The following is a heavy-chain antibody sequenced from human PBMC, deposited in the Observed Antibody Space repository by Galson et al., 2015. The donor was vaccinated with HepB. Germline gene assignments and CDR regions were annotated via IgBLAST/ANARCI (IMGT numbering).Heavy chain of an antibody. Sequence: SLRLSCAASKFTFSHYYMSWIRQAPGKGLEWVSYISSSSSYSNYADSVKGRFTISRDNAKNSLYLQMNSLRAEDTAVYYCARIRDGYNELDYWGQGTLVTVSS. CDR3: ARIRDGYNELDY. CDR2: ISSSSSYS. CDR1: KFTFSHYY. V-gene: IGHV3-11*03. D-gene: IGHD5-24*01. J-gene: IGHJ4*02.